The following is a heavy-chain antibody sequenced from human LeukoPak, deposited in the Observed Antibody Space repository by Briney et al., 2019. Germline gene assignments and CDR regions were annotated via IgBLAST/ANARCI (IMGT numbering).Heavy chain of an antibody. CDR3: ARVYCSSTSCRVGYYFDY. CDR2: ISSSSSYI. V-gene: IGHV3-21*01. CDR1: GFTFSSYS. D-gene: IGHD2-2*01. Sequence: GGSLRLSCAASGFTFSSYSMNWVRQAPGKGLEWVSSISSSSSYIYYADSVKGRFTISRDNAKNSLYLLMNSLRAEDTAVYYCARVYCSSTSCRVGYYFDYWGQGTLVTVSS. J-gene: IGHJ4*02.